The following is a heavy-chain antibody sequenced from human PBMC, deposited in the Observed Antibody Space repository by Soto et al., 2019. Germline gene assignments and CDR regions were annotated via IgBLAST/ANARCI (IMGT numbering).Heavy chain of an antibody. CDR2: IYYSGST. Sequence: QVQLQESGPGLVKPSQTLSLTCTVSGGSISSSSYYWSWIRQPPGKGLEWIGYIYYSGSTYYNPSLKSRVTISVAPSKNQSSLKLNSVTAADTAVYYCARENSGYDPTGSFDYWGQGTLVTVSS. CDR3: ARENSGYDPTGSFDY. D-gene: IGHD5-12*01. CDR1: GGSISSSSYY. V-gene: IGHV4-30-4*01. J-gene: IGHJ4*02.